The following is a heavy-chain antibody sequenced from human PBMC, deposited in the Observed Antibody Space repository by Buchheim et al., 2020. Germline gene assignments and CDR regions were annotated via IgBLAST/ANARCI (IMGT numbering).Heavy chain of an antibody. Sequence: QVQLVESGGGVVQPGRSLRLSCAASGFTFSSYAMHWVRQAPGKGLEWVAVISYDGSNKYYADSVKGRFTISRDNSKNTLYLQMNSLRAEDTAVYYCARDLTHDFWTGPRFLYGMDVWGQGTT. V-gene: IGHV3-30-3*01. D-gene: IGHD3-3*01. CDR3: ARDLTHDFWTGPRFLYGMDV. CDR2: ISYDGSNK. CDR1: GFTFSSYA. J-gene: IGHJ6*02.